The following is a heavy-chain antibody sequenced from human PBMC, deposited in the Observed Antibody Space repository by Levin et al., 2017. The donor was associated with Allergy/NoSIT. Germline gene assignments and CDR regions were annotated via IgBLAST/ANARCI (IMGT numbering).Heavy chain of an antibody. J-gene: IGHJ6*02. Sequence: GGSLRLSCAASGFTFNDYYMSWIRQAPGRGLEWVSYISYSGSNIYYADSVKGRFTISRDNAKNSLYLQMNSLRAEDTAVYYCARGEYCTSASCYTKPRGSMDVGGQGTTVTVSS. CDR1: GFTFNDYY. CDR3: ARGEYCTSASCYTKPRGSMDV. D-gene: IGHD2-2*02. V-gene: IGHV3-11*01. CDR2: ISYSGSNI.